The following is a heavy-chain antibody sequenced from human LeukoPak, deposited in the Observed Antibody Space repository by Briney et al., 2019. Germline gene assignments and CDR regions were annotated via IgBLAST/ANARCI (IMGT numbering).Heavy chain of an antibody. CDR1: GFSLTTSGMR. J-gene: IGHJ4*02. CDR3: ARIGTSSYHYYFDY. D-gene: IGHD3-22*01. V-gene: IGHV2-70*04. Sequence: SGPAQVKPTQTLTLTCTFSGFSLTTSGMRVSWIRQPPGKALEWLARLDWDDDKFYITSLKTRLTISKDTSKNQVVLTMTNMDPVDTATYYCARIGTSSYHYYFDYWGQGTLVTVSS. CDR2: LDWDDDK.